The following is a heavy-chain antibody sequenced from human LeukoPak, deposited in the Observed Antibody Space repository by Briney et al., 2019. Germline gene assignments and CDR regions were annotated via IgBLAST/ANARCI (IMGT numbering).Heavy chain of an antibody. Sequence: GESLKISRKGSGYSFTSYWIGWVRQMPGKGLEWMGIIYPGDSDTSYSPSFQGQVTISADKSISTAYLQWSSLKALDTAMYYCARHSTLGYFDWSGYYYYYYMDVWGKGTTVTISS. CDR1: GYSFTSYW. CDR2: IYPGDSDT. CDR3: ARHSTLGYFDWSGYYYYYYMDV. V-gene: IGHV5-51*01. D-gene: IGHD3-9*01. J-gene: IGHJ6*03.